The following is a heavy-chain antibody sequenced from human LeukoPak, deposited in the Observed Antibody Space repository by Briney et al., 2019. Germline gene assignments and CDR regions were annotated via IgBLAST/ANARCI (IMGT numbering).Heavy chain of an antibody. V-gene: IGHV3-23*01. J-gene: IGHJ4*02. CDR1: GFTFSSYW. D-gene: IGHD3-10*01. CDR3: AKDDAWLRFGE. CDR2: ISPSGDIT. Sequence: GGSLRLSCAASGFTFSSYWMSWVRQAPGKGLEWVSGISPSGDITYYADSVKGRFTISRDNSKNTLYLEVISLTAEDTAVYYCAKDDAWLRFGEWSQGALVTVSS.